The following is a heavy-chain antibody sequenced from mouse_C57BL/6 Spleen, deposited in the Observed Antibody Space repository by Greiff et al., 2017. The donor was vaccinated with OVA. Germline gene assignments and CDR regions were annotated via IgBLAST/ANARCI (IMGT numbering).Heavy chain of an antibody. V-gene: IGHV5-4*01. D-gene: IGHD2-1*01. Sequence: EVHLVESGGGLVKPGGSLKLSCAASGFTFRSYAMTWVRQTPEQRLEWVATISDGGSYTYYPDNVKGRFTISRDNAKNNLYLQMSHLKSEDTAMYYGARAPLYFGWCADWGQGTLVTVSA. J-gene: IGHJ3*01. CDR1: GFTFRSYA. CDR2: ISDGGSYT. CDR3: ARAPLYFGWCAD.